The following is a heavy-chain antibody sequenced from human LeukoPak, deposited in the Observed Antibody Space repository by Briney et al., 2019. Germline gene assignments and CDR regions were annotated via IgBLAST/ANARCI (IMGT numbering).Heavy chain of an antibody. D-gene: IGHD2-2*01. Sequence: SETLSLICAVYGGSFSGYYWSWIRQPPGKGLEWIGEINHSGSTNYNPSLKSRVTISVDTSKNQFSLKLSSVTAADTAVYYCARRGSTSLYRWGQGTLVTVSS. CDR2: INHSGST. J-gene: IGHJ4*02. V-gene: IGHV4-34*01. CDR1: GGSFSGYY. CDR3: ARRGSTSLYR.